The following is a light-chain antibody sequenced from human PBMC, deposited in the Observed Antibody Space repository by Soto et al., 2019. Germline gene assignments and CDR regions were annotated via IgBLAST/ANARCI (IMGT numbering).Light chain of an antibody. Sequence: QSALTQPASVSGSPGQSITISCTGTSSDVGGYNYVSWYHQNPGKAPKLMIYAVSNRPSGVSNRFSGSKSGNTASLTISGLQAEDEADYYCGSYPSSSTWVFGGGTKLTVL. CDR3: GSYPSSSTWV. CDR2: AVS. CDR1: SSDVGGYNY. V-gene: IGLV2-14*01. J-gene: IGLJ2*01.